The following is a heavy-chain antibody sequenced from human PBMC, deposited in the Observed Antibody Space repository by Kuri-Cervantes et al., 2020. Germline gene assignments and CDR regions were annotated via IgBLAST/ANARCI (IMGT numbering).Heavy chain of an antibody. CDR3: SRAVVVPSAPKHGAFDI. J-gene: IGHJ3*02. V-gene: IGHV3-11*01. CDR2: ISSSGSTI. D-gene: IGHD2-2*01. CDR1: GSPFSNYY. Sequence: GESLRLSCAASGSPFSNYYMSWIRQAPGKGLEWVSYISSSGSTIYYADSVMGRFTISGDNAKNSLYLQMHSLRAEDTAVYYCSRAVVVPSAPKHGAFDIWGKGTMVTVSS.